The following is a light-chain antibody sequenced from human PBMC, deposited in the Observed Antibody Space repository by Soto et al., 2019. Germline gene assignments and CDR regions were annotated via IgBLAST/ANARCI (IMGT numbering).Light chain of an antibody. Sequence: EIVLMQSPDILSLSPGERATVSCMASETITNNDLAWYQQKPGQAPRLLLYGASTRPTGIPDRFSGSGSGTEFTLTIDRLEPEDFAVYFCHHDGSSPPYTFGQGTKLDIK. CDR3: HHDGSSPPYT. J-gene: IGKJ2*01. CDR2: GAS. V-gene: IGKV3-20*01. CDR1: ETITNND.